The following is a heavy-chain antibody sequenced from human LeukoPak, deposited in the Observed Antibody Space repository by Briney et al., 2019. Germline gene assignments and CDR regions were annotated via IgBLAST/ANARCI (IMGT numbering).Heavy chain of an antibody. V-gene: IGHV3-30-3*01. CDR3: ARDGDRSFDY. D-gene: IGHD7-27*01. CDR2: ISCDGSNK. Sequence: GGSLRLSCAASGFTFSSYAMHWVRQAPGKGLEWVAVISCDGSNKYYADSVRGRFTISRDNSKNTLYLQMNSLRAEDTAVYYCARDGDRSFDYWGQGTLVTVSS. J-gene: IGHJ4*02. CDR1: GFTFSSYA.